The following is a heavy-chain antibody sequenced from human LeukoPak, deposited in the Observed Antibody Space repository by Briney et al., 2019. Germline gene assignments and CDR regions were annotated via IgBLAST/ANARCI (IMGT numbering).Heavy chain of an antibody. CDR1: GFTFNTYW. CDR2: IKHDGSEK. Sequence: PGGSLRLSCAASGFTFNTYWMSWVRQAPGKGLEWVANIKHDGSEKYYVDSVKGRFTISRDNAENSLYLQMNSLRAEDTAVYYCARGTYYDILTNSYPSPGWFDPWGQGTLVTVSS. D-gene: IGHD3-9*01. CDR3: ARGTYYDILTNSYPSPGWFDP. J-gene: IGHJ5*02. V-gene: IGHV3-7*04.